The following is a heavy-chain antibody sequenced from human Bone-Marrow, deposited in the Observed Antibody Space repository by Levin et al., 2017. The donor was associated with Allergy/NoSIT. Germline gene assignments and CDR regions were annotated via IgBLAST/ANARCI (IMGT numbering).Heavy chain of an antibody. CDR1: GFTFRHYT. CDR3: ARDPARGYYDSSGYSGDH. V-gene: IGHV3-48*02. CDR2: ITSSGDST. D-gene: IGHD3-22*01. J-gene: IGHJ4*02. Sequence: GGSLRLSCVASGFTFRHYTMNWVRQAPGKGLEWVSCITSSGDSTYYADSVKGPFTISRDNAKNSLYLQLNRLRDEDTAMYYCARDPARGYYDSSGYSGDHWGQGTLVTVSS.